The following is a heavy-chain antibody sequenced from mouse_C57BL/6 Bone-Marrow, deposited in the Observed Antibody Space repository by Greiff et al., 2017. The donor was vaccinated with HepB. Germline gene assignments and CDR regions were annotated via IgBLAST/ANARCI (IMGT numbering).Heavy chain of an antibody. J-gene: IGHJ1*03. CDR3: TTEYYGSSNWYFDV. CDR1: GFNIKDDY. V-gene: IGHV14-4*01. D-gene: IGHD1-1*01. Sequence: VQLQQSGAELVRPGASVKLSCTASGFNIKDDYMHWVKQRPEQGLEWIGWIVPENGDTEYASKFQGKATITADTSSNTAYLQLSSLTSEDTAVYYCTTEYYGSSNWYFDVWGTGTTVTVSS. CDR2: IVPENGDT.